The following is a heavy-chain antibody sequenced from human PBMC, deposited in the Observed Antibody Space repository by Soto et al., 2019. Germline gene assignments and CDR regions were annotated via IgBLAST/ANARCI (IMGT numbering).Heavy chain of an antibody. D-gene: IGHD1-1*01. CDR3: ARKAWTRLDY. Sequence: QLQLQESGPGLVKPSGTLSLTCGVSGGSLSTPVWWSWVRLPPGKGLEWIGEVFHSGSANYNPSLQSRVTISLDKSTNQFSLRLSSVTAAYTAVYYCARKAWTRLDYWGQGALVTVSS. V-gene: IGHV4-4*02. CDR2: VFHSGSA. CDR1: GGSLSTPVW. J-gene: IGHJ4*02.